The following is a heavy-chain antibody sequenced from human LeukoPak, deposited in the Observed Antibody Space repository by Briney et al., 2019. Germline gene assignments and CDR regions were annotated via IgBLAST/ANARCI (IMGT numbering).Heavy chain of an antibody. V-gene: IGHV4-39*07. J-gene: IGHJ4*02. Sequence: PSETLSLTCTVSGGSISSSTYYWAWIRQPPGKGLEWIGSIYYSGSTNYNPSLKSRVTISVDTSKNQFSLKLSSVTAADTAVYYCARASRFLEWFLDYWGQGTLVTVSS. CDR1: GGSISSSTYY. CDR2: IYYSGST. CDR3: ARASRFLEWFLDY. D-gene: IGHD3-3*01.